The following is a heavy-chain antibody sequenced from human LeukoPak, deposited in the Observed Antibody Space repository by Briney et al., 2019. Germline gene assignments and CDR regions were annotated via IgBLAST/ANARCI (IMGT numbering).Heavy chain of an antibody. V-gene: IGHV1-69*01. CDR3: ARARSLSNYYGSGSYRDKYYFDY. CDR2: IIPIFGTA. Sequence: GSSVKVSCKASGGTFSSYAISWVRQAPGQGLEWMGGIIPIFGTANYAQKFQGRVTITADESTSTAYMELSSLRSEDTAVYYCARARSLSNYYGSGSYRDKYYFDYWGQGTLVTVSS. J-gene: IGHJ4*02. D-gene: IGHD3-10*01. CDR1: GGTFSSYA.